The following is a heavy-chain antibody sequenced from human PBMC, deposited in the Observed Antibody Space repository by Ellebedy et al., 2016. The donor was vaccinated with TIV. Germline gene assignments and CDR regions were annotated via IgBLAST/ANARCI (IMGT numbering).Heavy chain of an antibody. J-gene: IGHJ3*02. CDR3: TTDSGILTGYFLDAFDI. D-gene: IGHD3-9*01. CDR1: GFTFGDYA. V-gene: IGHV3-49*03. Sequence: GESLKISCPASGFTFGDYAMSWFRQAPGKGLEWVGFIRSKAYGGTTEYAASVKGRFTISRDDSKSIAYLQMNSLKTEDTAVYYCTTDSGILTGYFLDAFDIWGQGTMVTVSS. CDR2: IRSKAYGGTT.